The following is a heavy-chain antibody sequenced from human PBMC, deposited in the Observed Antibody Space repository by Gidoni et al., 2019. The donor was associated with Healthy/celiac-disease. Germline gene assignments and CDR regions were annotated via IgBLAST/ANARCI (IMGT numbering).Heavy chain of an antibody. Sequence: QVQLQESGPGLVKPSETLSLPCTVSGYSISSGYYWGWIRQPPGKGLEWIGSIYHSGSTYYNPSLKSRVTISVDTSKNQFSLKLSSVTAADTAVYYCATVDCSSTSCYAWYFDLWGRGTLVTVSS. J-gene: IGHJ2*01. CDR1: GYSISSGYY. V-gene: IGHV4-38-2*02. CDR2: IYHSGST. D-gene: IGHD2-2*01. CDR3: ATVDCSSTSCYAWYFDL.